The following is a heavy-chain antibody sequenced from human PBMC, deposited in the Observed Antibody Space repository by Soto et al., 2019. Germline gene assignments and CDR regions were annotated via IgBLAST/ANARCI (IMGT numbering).Heavy chain of an antibody. D-gene: IGHD4-17*01. Sequence: SGPTLVKPTQTLTLTCTFSGFSLSTSGMCVSWIRQPPGKALEWLARIDWDDDKYYSTSLKTRLTISKDTSKNQVVLTMTNMDPVDTATYYCARIMAVTTIVGGYYYYMDVWGKGTTVTVSS. J-gene: IGHJ6*03. V-gene: IGHV2-70*11. CDR3: ARIMAVTTIVGGYYYYMDV. CDR1: GFSLSTSGMC. CDR2: IDWDDDK.